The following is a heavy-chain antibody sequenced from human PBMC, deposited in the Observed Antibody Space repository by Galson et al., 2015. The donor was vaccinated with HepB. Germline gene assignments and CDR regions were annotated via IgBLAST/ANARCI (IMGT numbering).Heavy chain of an antibody. D-gene: IGHD2-21*01. Sequence: SVKVSCKASGYTFTSYFMRWVRQAPGQGLEWMGIINPSDGFTSYAQKFQGRVTMTRDTSTSTVYVDLTSLRSDDTAVYYCARDDSNDAFDIWGQGTMVTVSS. CDR2: INPSDGFT. CDR1: GYTFTSYF. J-gene: IGHJ3*02. CDR3: ARDDSNDAFDI. V-gene: IGHV1-46*01.